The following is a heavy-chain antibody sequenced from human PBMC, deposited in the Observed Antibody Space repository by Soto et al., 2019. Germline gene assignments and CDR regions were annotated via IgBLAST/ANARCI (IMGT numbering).Heavy chain of an antibody. CDR2: ISYDGSNK. CDR3: ARGGSCLYFDS. V-gene: IGHV3-30-3*01. CDR1: GFTFSSYA. J-gene: IGHJ4*02. D-gene: IGHD1-26*01. Sequence: SLRLSCAASGFTFSSYAMHWVRQAPGKGMEWVAVISYDGSNKYYADSLKGRFTISRDNYKNTLYLQMNSLRTEDTAVYYGARGGSCLYFDSWGQGTLVTVSS.